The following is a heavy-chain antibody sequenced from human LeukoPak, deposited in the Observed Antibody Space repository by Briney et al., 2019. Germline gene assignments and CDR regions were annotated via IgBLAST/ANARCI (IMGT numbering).Heavy chain of an antibody. CDR2: IYYSGST. D-gene: IGHD2-15*01. J-gene: IGHJ5*02. CDR1: GDSISSYY. CDR3: ARLKDGIGGWFDP. V-gene: IGHV4-59*08. Sequence: SSETLSLTCTVSGDSISSYYWSWIRQPPGKGLEWIGYIYYSGSTNYNPSLKSRVTISVDTSKNQFSLKLSSVTAADTAVYYCARLKDGIGGWFDPWGQGTLVTVSS.